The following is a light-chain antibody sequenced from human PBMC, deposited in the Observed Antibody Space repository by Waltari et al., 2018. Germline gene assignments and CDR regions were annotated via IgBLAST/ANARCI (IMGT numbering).Light chain of an antibody. CDR1: QDITNY. J-gene: IGKJ3*01. CDR3: QQYDSLPLT. Sequence: XMTXSPSSLXASIXDRVTITCQASQDITNYLNWYQQKPGKAPNLLIYATSNLESGVPSRFSGSGSGTLFTFTISSLQPEDIATYYCQQYDSLPLTFGPGTTVDV. CDR2: ATS. V-gene: IGKV1-33*01.